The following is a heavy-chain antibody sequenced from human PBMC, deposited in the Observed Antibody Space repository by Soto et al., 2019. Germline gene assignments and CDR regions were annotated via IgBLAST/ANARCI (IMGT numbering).Heavy chain of an antibody. J-gene: IGHJ6*03. CDR2: IYHSGST. V-gene: IGHV4-4*02. CDR1: SGSISSSNW. CDR3: AREAGFPAAGQAYYYMDV. Sequence: QVQLQESGPGLVKPSGTLSLTSAVSSGSISSSNWWSWVRQPPGKGLEWIGEIYHSGSTNYNPSLKSRVTISVDKSKNQFSLKLSSVTAADTAVYYCAREAGFPAAGQAYYYMDVWGKGTTVTVSS. D-gene: IGHD6-13*01.